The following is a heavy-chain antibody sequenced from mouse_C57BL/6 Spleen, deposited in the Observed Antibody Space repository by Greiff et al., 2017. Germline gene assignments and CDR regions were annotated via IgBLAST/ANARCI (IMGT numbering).Heavy chain of an antibody. CDR1: GYSITSGYY. D-gene: IGHD1-1*01. V-gene: IGHV3-6*01. Sequence: EVQLQESGPGLVKPSQSLSLTCSVTGYSITSGYYWNWIRQFPGNKLEWMGYISYDGSNNYNPSLKNRISITRDTSKNQVFLKLNSVTTEDTATYYCAREKYYGSTYWYFDGWGTGTTVTVSS. J-gene: IGHJ1*03. CDR3: AREKYYGSTYWYFDG. CDR2: ISYDGSN.